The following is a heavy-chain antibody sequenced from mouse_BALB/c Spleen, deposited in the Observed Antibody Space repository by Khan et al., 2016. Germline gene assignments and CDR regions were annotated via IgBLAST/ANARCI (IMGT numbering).Heavy chain of an antibody. D-gene: IGHD1-1*01. Sequence: EVELVESGGGLVKPGGSLKLSCAASGFTFSSYAMSWVRQSPEKRLEWVAEISSGGSYTYYPDTVTGRFTISSANAKNTLYLEMSSLRSEDTAMYYCARDGSSYWYFDVWGAGTTVTVSS. CDR1: GFTFSSYA. CDR2: ISSGGSYT. CDR3: ARDGSSYWYFDV. J-gene: IGHJ1*01. V-gene: IGHV5-9-4*01.